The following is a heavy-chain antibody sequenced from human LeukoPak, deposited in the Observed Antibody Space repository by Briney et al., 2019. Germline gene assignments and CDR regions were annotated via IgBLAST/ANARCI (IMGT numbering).Heavy chain of an antibody. CDR2: ISGSGGDT. CDR1: GFIFSTYA. Sequence: GSLRLSCAASGFIFSTYAIIWVRQAPGKGLEWVSGISGSGGDTYYADSVKGRFTISRDNSKNTLYLQMNSLRAEDTAVYFCAKRGVVIRVILVGFHKEAYYFDSWGQGALVTVSS. J-gene: IGHJ4*02. CDR3: AKRGVVIRVILVGFHKEAYYFDS. D-gene: IGHD3-22*01. V-gene: IGHV3-23*01.